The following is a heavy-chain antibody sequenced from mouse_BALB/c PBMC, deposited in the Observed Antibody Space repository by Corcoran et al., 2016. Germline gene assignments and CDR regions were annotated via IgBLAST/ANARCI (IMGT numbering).Heavy chain of an antibody. CDR1: GFNIKDTY. CDR2: IDPANGNT. Sequence: EVQLQQSGAELVKPGASVKLSCTASGFNIKDTYMHWVKQRPEQGLEWIGRIDPANGNTKYDPKFQGKATITADTSSNPAYLQLSSLTSEDTAVYYCARWRGNYAMDYWGQGTSVTVSS. J-gene: IGHJ4*01. CDR3: ARWRGNYAMDY. V-gene: IGHV14-3*02.